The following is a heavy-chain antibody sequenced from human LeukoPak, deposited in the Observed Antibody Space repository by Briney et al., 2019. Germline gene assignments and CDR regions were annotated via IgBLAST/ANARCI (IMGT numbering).Heavy chain of an antibody. V-gene: IGHV1-24*01. J-gene: IGHJ3*02. Sequence: ASVKVSCKVSGYTLTELSMHWVRQAPGKGLEWMGGFDPEDGETFYAQKFQGRVTMTKDTSTDTAYMELSSLRSDDTAVYYCARDFTYDSRGRRTPDAFDIWGQGTMVTVSS. CDR2: FDPEDGET. D-gene: IGHD3-22*01. CDR1: GYTLTELS. CDR3: ARDFTYDSRGRRTPDAFDI.